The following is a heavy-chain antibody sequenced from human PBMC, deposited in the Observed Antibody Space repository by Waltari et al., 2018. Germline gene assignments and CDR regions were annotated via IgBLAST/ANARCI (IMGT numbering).Heavy chain of an antibody. D-gene: IGHD1-26*01. J-gene: IGHJ4*02. CDR1: GGTFSSYA. Sequence: QVQLVQSGAEVKKPGSSVKVSCKASGGTFSSYAISWVRQAPGQGLEWMGGVIPIFGTANYAQKCQGRVTITADESTSTAYMELSSLRSEDTAVYYCARDTRDYSGSDNYFDYWGQGTLVTVSS. V-gene: IGHV1-69*01. CDR2: VIPIFGTA. CDR3: ARDTRDYSGSDNYFDY.